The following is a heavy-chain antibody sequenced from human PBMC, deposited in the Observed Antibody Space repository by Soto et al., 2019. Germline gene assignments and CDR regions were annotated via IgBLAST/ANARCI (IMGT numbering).Heavy chain of an antibody. D-gene: IGHD6-13*01. Sequence: KPSETLSLTCTVSGGSISSYYWSWIRQPAGKGLEWIGRIYTSGSTNYNPSLKSRVTMSVDTSKNQFSLKLSPVTAADTAVYYCARGYSSSWYDYFQHWGQGTLVTVSS. CDR1: GGSISSYY. CDR2: IYTSGST. J-gene: IGHJ1*01. CDR3: ARGYSSSWYDYFQH. V-gene: IGHV4-4*07.